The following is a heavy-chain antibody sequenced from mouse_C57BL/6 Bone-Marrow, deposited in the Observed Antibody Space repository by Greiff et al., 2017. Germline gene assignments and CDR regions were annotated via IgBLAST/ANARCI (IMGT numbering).Heavy chain of an antibody. Sequence: DVKLQESGGGLVKPGGSLKLSCAASGFTFSDYGMHWVRQAPEKGLEWVAYISSGSSTIYYADTVKGRFTISRDNAKNTLFLQMTSLRSEDTAMYYCARSHAMDYWGQGTSVTVSS. V-gene: IGHV5-17*01. CDR2: ISSGSSTI. CDR3: ARSHAMDY. CDR1: GFTFSDYG. J-gene: IGHJ4*01.